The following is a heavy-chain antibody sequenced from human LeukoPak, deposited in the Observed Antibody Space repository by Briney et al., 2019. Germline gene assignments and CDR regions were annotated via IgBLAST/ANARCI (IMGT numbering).Heavy chain of an antibody. J-gene: IGHJ5*02. V-gene: IGHV3-21*01. Sequence: GGSLRLSCAASGFTFSSYSMNWVRQAPGKGREWVSSISSSSSYIYYADSVKGRFTISRDNAKNSLYLQMKRLRAEDTAVYYCARDYSSESWFDPWGQGTLVTVSS. CDR1: GFTFSSYS. CDR3: ARDYSSESWFDP. CDR2: ISSSSSYI. D-gene: IGHD6-19*01.